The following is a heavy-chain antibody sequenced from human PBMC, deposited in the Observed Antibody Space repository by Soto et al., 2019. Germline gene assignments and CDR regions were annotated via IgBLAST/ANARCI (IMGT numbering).Heavy chain of an antibody. D-gene: IGHD4-4*01. Sequence: GGSLRLSCAASGFTFSSYAMSWVRQAPGKGLEWVSAISGSGGSTYYADSVKVRFTISRDNSKNTLYLQMNSLRAEDTAVYYCAKPPRVTSPYYYYYYYMDVWGKGTTVTVSS. V-gene: IGHV3-23*01. CDR1: GFTFSSYA. J-gene: IGHJ6*03. CDR2: ISGSGGST. CDR3: AKPPRVTSPYYYYYYYMDV.